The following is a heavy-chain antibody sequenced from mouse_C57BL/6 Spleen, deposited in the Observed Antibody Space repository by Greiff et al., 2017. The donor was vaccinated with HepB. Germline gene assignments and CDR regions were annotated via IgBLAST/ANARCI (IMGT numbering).Heavy chain of an antibody. V-gene: IGHV3-6*01. CDR1: GYSITSGYY. CDR2: ISYEGSN. CDR3: ARDPAYDYYGLGWFAY. J-gene: IGHJ3*01. D-gene: IGHD1-1*01. Sequence: EVQLVESGPGFVKPSQSLSLTCCVIGYSITSGYYWDWIRQFPGNKLEWRGYISYEGSNNYNQSFNNRISITRDTSKNQFFLKLNSVTTEDTATFYCARDPAYDYYGLGWFAYWGQGALVTVSA.